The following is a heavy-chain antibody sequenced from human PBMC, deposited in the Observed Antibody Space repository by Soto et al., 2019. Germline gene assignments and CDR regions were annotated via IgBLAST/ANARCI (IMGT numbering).Heavy chain of an antibody. CDR3: ARAAGGTTVACGMDV. CDR2: IIHGFVTA. D-gene: IGHD4-17*01. Sequence: QVQLVQSGAEVKKPGSSVKVSCKASGGTFSSYAISWVLQAPGQGLEGMGGIIHGFVTANYAQKFQGSVTRTADESTSTAYMELSRLSSEDTAEYYCARAAGGTTVACGMDVWSHWTTATVSS. V-gene: IGHV1-69*01. CDR1: GGTFSSYA. J-gene: IGHJ6*02.